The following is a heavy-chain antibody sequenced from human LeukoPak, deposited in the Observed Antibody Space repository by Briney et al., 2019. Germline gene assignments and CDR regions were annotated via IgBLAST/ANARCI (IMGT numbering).Heavy chain of an antibody. CDR3: ARKGSSWYYFDY. V-gene: IGHV3-48*03. Sequence: GGSLRLSCAASGFTFSSYEMNWVRQAPGKGLEWVSYISGSGSTKYYAVSVKGRFTISRDNAKNSLYLQMNSLRAEDTAVYYCARKGSSWYYFDYWGQGTLVTVSS. CDR2: ISGSGSTK. J-gene: IGHJ4*02. CDR1: GFTFSSYE. D-gene: IGHD6-13*01.